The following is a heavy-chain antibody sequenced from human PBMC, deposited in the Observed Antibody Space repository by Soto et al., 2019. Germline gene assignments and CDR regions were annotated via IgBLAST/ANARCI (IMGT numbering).Heavy chain of an antibody. CDR1: GGTSSSYA. V-gene: IGHV1-69*01. J-gene: IGHJ4*02. Sequence: QVQVVQSGAEVKKPGSSVRVSCKASGGTSSSYAITWMRQAPGQGLEWMGGIIPMLDTTDYAQKFQGRVTFTADESTSTVYMELSSLTSEDTAVYYCASGGTTVNRRFDFCCQGTLVTVSS. CDR2: IIPMLDTT. CDR3: ASGGTTVNRRFDF. D-gene: IGHD4-4*01.